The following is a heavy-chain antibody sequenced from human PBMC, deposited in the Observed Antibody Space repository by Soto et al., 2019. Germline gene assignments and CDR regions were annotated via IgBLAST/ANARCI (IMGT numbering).Heavy chain of an antibody. CDR3: AKDLIVGYFDY. CDR1: GFTFSSYA. J-gene: IGHJ4*02. D-gene: IGHD1-26*01. V-gene: IGHV3-23*01. CDR2: ISGNGADT. Sequence: PGGSLRLSCAASGFTFSSYAMSWVRQAPGKGLEWVSAISGNGADTSYADSVRGRFTISRDNSKDTLYLQMNSLRAEDTAVYYCAKDLIVGYFDYWGQGTLVTVS.